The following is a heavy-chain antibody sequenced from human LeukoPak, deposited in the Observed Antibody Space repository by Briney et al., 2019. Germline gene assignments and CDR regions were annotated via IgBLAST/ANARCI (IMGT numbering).Heavy chain of an antibody. CDR2: INHSGST. CDR3: ARFRGSDAFDI. Sequence: SETLSLTCTVSGGSISSSSYYWSWIRQPPGKGLEWIGEINHSGSTNYNPSLKSRVTISVDTSKNQFSLKLSSVTAADTAVYYCARFRGSDAFDIWGQGTTVTVSS. J-gene: IGHJ3*02. D-gene: IGHD2-15*01. CDR1: GGSISSSSYY. V-gene: IGHV4-39*07.